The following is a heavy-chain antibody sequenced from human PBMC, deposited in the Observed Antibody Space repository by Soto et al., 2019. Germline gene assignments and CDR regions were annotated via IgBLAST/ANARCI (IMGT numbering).Heavy chain of an antibody. Sequence: PGESLKISCKTSGYTFTTYWVGWVRQRPGEGLEWMGIIYPSDSDIRYSPSFQGHVMFSVDKSLETAYLEWTSLKTSDTAVYFCARRAGLMVPLHYRCQGTQVTVSS. D-gene: IGHD3-16*01. V-gene: IGHV5-51*01. CDR2: IYPSDSDI. J-gene: IGHJ4*02. CDR3: ARRAGLMVPLHY. CDR1: GYTFTTYW.